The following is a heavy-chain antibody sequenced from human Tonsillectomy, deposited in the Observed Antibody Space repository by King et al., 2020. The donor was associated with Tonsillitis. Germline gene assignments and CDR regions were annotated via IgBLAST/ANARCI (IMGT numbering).Heavy chain of an antibody. CDR3: ALITT. CDR2: INQDGTEK. CDR1: GFTFSNYW. J-gene: IGHJ4*02. Sequence: VQLVESGGGLVQPGGSLRLSCAASGFTFSNYWMSWVRQAPGKGLEWVANINQDGTEKFYVDSVKGRFTISRDNAKNSLYLQMNSLRAEDTALYYCALITTWGQGTLVTVSS. D-gene: IGHD1-1*01. V-gene: IGHV3-7*03.